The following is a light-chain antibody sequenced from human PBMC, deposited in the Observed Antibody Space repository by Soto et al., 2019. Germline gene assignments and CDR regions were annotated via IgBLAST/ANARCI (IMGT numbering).Light chain of an antibody. J-gene: IGKJ1*01. CDR3: QQYDRSPWT. CDR1: QRVSSTY. V-gene: IGKV3-20*01. Sequence: EILLTQSPGTLSLSPGERCTLSCRASQRVSSTYLAWYQQKPGQAPRLLIYGASNRATGITDRFSGSGSGTDFTITISRLEPEDFAVYYCQQYDRSPWTVGQGTKVEIK. CDR2: GAS.